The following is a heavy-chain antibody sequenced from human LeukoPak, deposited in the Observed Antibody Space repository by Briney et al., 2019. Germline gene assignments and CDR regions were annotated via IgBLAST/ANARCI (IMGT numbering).Heavy chain of an antibody. Sequence: ASVKVSCKASGYIFTKYVVHWVRQAPGQRPEWMGWIKAGNGDTKYSQNFQDRLTITRDTSASTVYMELSSLTSEDTALYYCARDDCGDTCYPGGFWGQGTLVTVSS. CDR2: IKAGNGDT. CDR1: GYIFTKYV. V-gene: IGHV1-3*01. CDR3: ARDDCGDTCYPGGF. D-gene: IGHD2-21*01. J-gene: IGHJ4*02.